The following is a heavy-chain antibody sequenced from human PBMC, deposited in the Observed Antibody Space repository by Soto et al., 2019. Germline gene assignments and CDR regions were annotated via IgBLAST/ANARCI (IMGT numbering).Heavy chain of an antibody. CDR2: ISGSGGSG. J-gene: IGHJ6*03. V-gene: IGHV3-23*01. Sequence: EVQLLESGGGLVQPGGSLRLSCAASGFTFSSYAVSWVRQAPGKGLEWVSAISGSGGSGYYADSVKGRFTISRDNSKNTLYLQMNSLRAEDTAVYYCAKKANPFWTDQGLYYYYMDVWGKGTTVTVSS. D-gene: IGHD3-3*01. CDR1: GFTFSSYA. CDR3: AKKANPFWTDQGLYYYYMDV.